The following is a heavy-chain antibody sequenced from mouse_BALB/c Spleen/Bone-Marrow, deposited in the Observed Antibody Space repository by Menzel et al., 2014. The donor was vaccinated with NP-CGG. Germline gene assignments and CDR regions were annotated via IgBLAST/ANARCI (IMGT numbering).Heavy chain of an antibody. CDR2: SRNKAKHYTT. D-gene: IGHD2-10*02. J-gene: IGHJ3*01. CDR1: GFTFSDFY. Sequence: EVKLVESGGGLVQPGDSLRLSCATSGFTFSDFYMDWVRQPPGKRLEWIAASRNKAKHYTTEYSASVKGRFIVSRDTSQSILYLQMNALRAEVTAIYYCARDVGYGNYFVYWGQGTLVTVSA. CDR3: ARDVGYGNYFVY. V-gene: IGHV7-1*02.